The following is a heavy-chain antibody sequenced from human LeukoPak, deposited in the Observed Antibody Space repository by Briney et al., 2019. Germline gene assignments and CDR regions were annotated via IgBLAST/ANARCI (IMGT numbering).Heavy chain of an antibody. Sequence: GASVKVSCKASGYTFTSYGISWVRQAPGQGLEWMGWISAYNGNTSYAQKLQGRVTMTTDTSTSTAYMELRSLRSDDTAVYYCARVPMGGLLLFNWFDPWGQGTLVTVSS. CDR1: GYTFTSYG. J-gene: IGHJ5*02. CDR2: ISAYNGNT. V-gene: IGHV1-18*01. CDR3: ARVPMGGLLLFNWFDP. D-gene: IGHD2-15*01.